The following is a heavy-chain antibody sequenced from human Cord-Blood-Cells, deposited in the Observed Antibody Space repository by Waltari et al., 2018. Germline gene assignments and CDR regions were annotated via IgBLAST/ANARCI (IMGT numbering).Heavy chain of an antibody. Sequence: QVQLVQSGAEAKKPGASVKVSCKASGYTFTGSSMHWVRHASGQGLEWKGWINPNSGGTNYAQKFQGWVTMTRDTSISTAYMELSRLRSDDTAVYYCARDLELGSGRGFDYWGQGTLVTVSS. D-gene: IGHD7-27*01. V-gene: IGHV1-2*04. CDR2: INPNSGGT. J-gene: IGHJ4*02. CDR1: GYTFTGSS. CDR3: ARDLELGSGRGFDY.